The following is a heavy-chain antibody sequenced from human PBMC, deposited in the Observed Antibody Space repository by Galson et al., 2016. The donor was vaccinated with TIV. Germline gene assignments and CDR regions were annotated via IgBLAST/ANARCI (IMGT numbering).Heavy chain of an antibody. Sequence: SVKVSCKASGYTFTGYFLHWVRQAPGHGPEWMGWINPKTGAITYAQNYQGRVTMTGDTSTSTFYMELNRLQSDDTAVYFCARSESYQKYALDVWGQGTMVAVSS. V-gene: IGHV1-2*02. CDR3: ARSESYQKYALDV. CDR1: GYTFTGYF. J-gene: IGHJ3*01. D-gene: IGHD3-16*02. CDR2: INPKTGAI.